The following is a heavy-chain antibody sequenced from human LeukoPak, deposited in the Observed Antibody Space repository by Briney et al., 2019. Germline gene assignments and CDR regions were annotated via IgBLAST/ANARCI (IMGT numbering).Heavy chain of an antibody. CDR3: GSGGYKDADGDFDD. Sequence: TVNVSCKASGYYYRRCGISWVRRAPGQDQEYMGWNSAYNGNTNFGQKVQGRGTMTTDTSTSTAYTDLKHLRSDYTAVYYCGSGGYKDADGDFDDWGQGTLVTVSS. CDR1: GYYYRRCG. V-gene: IGHV1-18*01. J-gene: IGHJ4*02. D-gene: IGHD5-24*01. CDR2: NSAYNGNT.